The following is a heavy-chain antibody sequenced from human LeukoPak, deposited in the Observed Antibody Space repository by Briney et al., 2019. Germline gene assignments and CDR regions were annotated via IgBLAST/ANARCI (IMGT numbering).Heavy chain of an antibody. J-gene: IGHJ4*02. CDR3: ARAGYDILTGYYRNYYFDY. V-gene: IGHV4-4*07. D-gene: IGHD3-9*01. CDR2: IYTSGST. CDR1: GGSISSYY. Sequence: SETLSLTCTVSGGSISSYYWSWIRQPAGKGLEWIGRIYTSGSTNYNPSLKSRVTMSVDTSKNQFSLKLSSVTAADTAVYYCARAGYDILTGYYRNYYFDYWGQGTLVTVSS.